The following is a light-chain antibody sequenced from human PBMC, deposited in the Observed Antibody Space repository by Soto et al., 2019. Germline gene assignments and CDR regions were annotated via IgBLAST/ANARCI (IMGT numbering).Light chain of an antibody. CDR2: AAS. CDR3: QQLYNYPRT. CDR1: QGIANY. V-gene: IGKV1-9*01. Sequence: DIQLTQSPSFLSASVGDRVSITCRASQGIANYLAWFQQKPGKAPELLIFAASTLRSGVPLRFSGSGSGTEYTLTVSSLQPEDFGTYYCQQLYNYPRTFGQGTKVEIK. J-gene: IGKJ1*01.